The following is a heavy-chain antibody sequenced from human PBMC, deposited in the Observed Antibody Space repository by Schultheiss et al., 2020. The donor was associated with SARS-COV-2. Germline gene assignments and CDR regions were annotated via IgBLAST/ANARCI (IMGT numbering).Heavy chain of an antibody. J-gene: IGHJ4*02. Sequence: SETLSPTCAVSGASFTTYYWNWIRQPPGKGLEWIGEINHSGSTNYNPSLKSRVTISVDTSKNQFSLKLSSVTAADTAVYYCARVPHYYYDSSGYLDYWGQGTLVTVSS. D-gene: IGHD3-22*01. CDR2: INHSGST. CDR3: ARVPHYYYDSSGYLDY. CDR1: GASFTTYY. V-gene: IGHV4-34*01.